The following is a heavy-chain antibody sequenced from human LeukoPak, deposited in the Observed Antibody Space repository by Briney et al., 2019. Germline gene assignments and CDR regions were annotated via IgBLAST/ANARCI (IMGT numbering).Heavy chain of an antibody. Sequence: PGGSLRLSCAASGFTFSSYSMNWVRQAPGGGLEWVSSITSSSSYIYYADSVKGRFTISRDNAKNSLYLQMNSLRAEDTAVYYCARVFSSGWAAEYFQHWGQGTLVTVSS. CDR1: GFTFSSYS. CDR2: ITSSSSYI. V-gene: IGHV3-21*01. CDR3: ARVFSSGWAAEYFQH. J-gene: IGHJ1*01. D-gene: IGHD6-19*01.